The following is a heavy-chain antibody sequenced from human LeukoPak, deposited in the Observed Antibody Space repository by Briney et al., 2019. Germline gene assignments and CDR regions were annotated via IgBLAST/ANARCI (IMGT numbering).Heavy chain of an antibody. D-gene: IGHD6-6*01. CDR2: ISGSGGST. CDR3: AKLPAARRGGDY. V-gene: IGHV3-23*01. CDR1: GYTFSSYA. J-gene: IGHJ4*02. Sequence: SCKASGYTFSSYAMSWVRQAPGKGLEWVSAISGSGGSTYYADSVKGRFTISRDNSKNTLYLQMNSLRAEDTAVYYCAKLPAARRGGDYWGQGTLVTVSS.